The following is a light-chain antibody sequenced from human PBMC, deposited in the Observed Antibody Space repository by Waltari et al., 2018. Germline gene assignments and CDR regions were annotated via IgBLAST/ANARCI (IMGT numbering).Light chain of an antibody. CDR3: QQSYRTPLT. Sequence: DIQLNQSLSSLPASVGDRVTIPCRASQTISFYLNWYQQKPGRAPNFLLSAASSLQSGVPSRFSSNASGTHFTLTVNSLQPEDFATYYCQQSYRTPLTFGGGTMVEIK. CDR1: QTISFY. CDR2: AAS. V-gene: IGKV1-39*01. J-gene: IGKJ4*01.